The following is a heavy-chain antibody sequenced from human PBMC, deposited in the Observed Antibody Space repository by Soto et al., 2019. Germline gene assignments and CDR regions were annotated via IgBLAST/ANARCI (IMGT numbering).Heavy chain of an antibody. J-gene: IGHJ5*02. CDR1: GFNFASSW. CDR3: ARDPTVGDYST. CDR2: IKTDGSDK. D-gene: IGHD4-4*01. V-gene: IGHV3-7*01. Sequence: DVQLVESGGGLVPPGGSLRLSCAASGFNFASSWMSWVRQAPGKGPEWVANIKTDGSDKFYVDSVRGRFTISRDNAKSSLYLQMNSLSAEDTAIYYCARDPTVGDYSTWGQGTLVTVSS.